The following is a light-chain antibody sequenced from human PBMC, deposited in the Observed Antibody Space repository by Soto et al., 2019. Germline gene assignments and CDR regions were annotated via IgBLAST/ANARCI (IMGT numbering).Light chain of an antibody. CDR3: CSYAGSYTFLVV. V-gene: IGLV2-11*01. Sequence: QSVLTQPRSVSGSPGQSVTISCTGTSSDVGGYNYVSWYQQHPGKAPKLMIYDVSKRPSGVPDRFSGSKSGNTASLTISGLHAEDEADYYCCSYAGSYTFLVVFGGGTQLTVL. CDR2: DVS. CDR1: SSDVGGYNY. J-gene: IGLJ2*01.